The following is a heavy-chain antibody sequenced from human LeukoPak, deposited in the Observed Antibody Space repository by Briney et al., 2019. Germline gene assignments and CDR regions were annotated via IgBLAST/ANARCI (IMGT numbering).Heavy chain of an antibody. Sequence: GGSLRLSCAASGFPFSTYAMTWVRQTPGKGLEWVSTITGSGGGTLYADSAKGRFTISRDNSKTTLYLHLNSLRGEDTAIYYCTKNRGAGAHYYYHMNVWGKGTTVTVSS. D-gene: IGHD1-26*01. CDR2: ITGSGGGT. CDR3: TKNRGAGAHYYYHMNV. J-gene: IGHJ6*03. CDR1: GFPFSTYA. V-gene: IGHV3-23*01.